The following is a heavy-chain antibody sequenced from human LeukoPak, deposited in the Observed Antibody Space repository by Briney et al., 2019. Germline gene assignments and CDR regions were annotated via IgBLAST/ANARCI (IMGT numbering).Heavy chain of an antibody. CDR1: GGSFSGYY. Sequence: SETLSLTCAVYGGSFSGYYWSWIRQPPGKGLEWIGEINHSGSTNYNPSLKSRVTISVDTSKNQFSLKLSSVTAADTAVYYCARQSYDYVPGIWFDPWGQGTLVTVCS. CDR3: ARQSYDYVPGIWFDP. D-gene: IGHD3-16*01. J-gene: IGHJ5*02. V-gene: IGHV4-34*01. CDR2: INHSGST.